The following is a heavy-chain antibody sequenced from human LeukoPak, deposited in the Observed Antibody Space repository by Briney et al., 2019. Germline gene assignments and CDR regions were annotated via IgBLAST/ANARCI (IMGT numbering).Heavy chain of an antibody. Sequence: SVKVSCKTSGYTFTSYDLNWVRQATGQGLEWMGGIIPIFGTANYAQKFQGRVTITADKSTSTAYMELSSLRSEDTAVYYCARVNKNGEGVPPLYYYYYMDVWGKGTTVTVSS. CDR1: GYTFTSYD. J-gene: IGHJ6*03. CDR3: ARVNKNGEGVPPLYYYYYMDV. V-gene: IGHV1-69*06. D-gene: IGHD1-1*01. CDR2: IIPIFGTA.